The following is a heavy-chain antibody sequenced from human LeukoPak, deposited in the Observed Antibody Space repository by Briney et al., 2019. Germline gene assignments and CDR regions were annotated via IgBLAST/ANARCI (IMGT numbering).Heavy chain of an antibody. CDR3: AGGPHDYYDSSGYYFL. CDR1: GGSFSGYY. Sequence: SETLSPTCAVYGGSFSGYYWGWIRQPPGKGLEWIGEINHSGSTNYNPSLKSRVTISVDTSKNQFSLKLSSVTAADTAVYYCAGGPHDYYDSSGYYFLWGQGTLVTVSS. J-gene: IGHJ4*02. D-gene: IGHD3-22*01. CDR2: INHSGST. V-gene: IGHV4-34*01.